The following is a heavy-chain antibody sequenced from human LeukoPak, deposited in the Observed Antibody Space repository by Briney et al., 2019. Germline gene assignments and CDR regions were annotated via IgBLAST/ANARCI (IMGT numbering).Heavy chain of an antibody. CDR1: GGSISSYY. Sequence: SETLSLTCTVSGGSISSYYWSWIRQPPGKGLEWIGYIYYSGSTNYNPSLKSRVTISVDTSKNQFSLKLSSVTAADTAVYYCARHRLPGNWFDPWGQGTLVTVSS. V-gene: IGHV4-59*08. CDR3: ARHRLPGNWFDP. J-gene: IGHJ5*02. CDR2: IYYSGST.